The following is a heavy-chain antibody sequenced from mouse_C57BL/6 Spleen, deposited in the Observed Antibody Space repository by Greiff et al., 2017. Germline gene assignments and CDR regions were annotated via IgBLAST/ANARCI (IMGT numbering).Heavy chain of an antibody. CDR2: IDPNSGGT. J-gene: IGHJ2*01. CDR1: GYTFTSYW. Sequence: QVQLQQPGAELVKPGASVKLSCKASGYTFTSYWMHWVKQRPGRGLEWIGRIDPNSGGTKYNEKFKGKATLTVDKPSSTAYMQLSILTSEDSAVYYCASAFITTVVSPFDYWGQGTTLTVSS. D-gene: IGHD1-1*01. V-gene: IGHV1-72*01. CDR3: ASAFITTVVSPFDY.